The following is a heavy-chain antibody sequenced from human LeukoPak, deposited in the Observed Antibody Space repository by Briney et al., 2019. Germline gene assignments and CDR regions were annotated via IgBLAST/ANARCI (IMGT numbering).Heavy chain of an antibody. J-gene: IGHJ4*02. D-gene: IGHD3-22*01. CDR2: IKQDGSAK. V-gene: IGHV3-7*01. Sequence: GGSLRLSCAASGFTFSIFWMSWVRQAPGKGLEWVANIKQDGSAKYYVDSVKGRFTISRDNARNSLYLEMNNLRAEDTAIYYCETSYDSSGNNWGQGTLATVSS. CDR3: ETSYDSSGNN. CDR1: GFTFSIFW.